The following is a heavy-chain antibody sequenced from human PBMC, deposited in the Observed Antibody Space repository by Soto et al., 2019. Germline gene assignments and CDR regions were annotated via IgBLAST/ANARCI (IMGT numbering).Heavy chain of an antibody. D-gene: IGHD2-2*01. J-gene: IGHJ5*02. V-gene: IGHV3-23*01. CDR2: ISGSGGST. CDR1: GFTFSSYA. Sequence: HPGGSLRLSCAASGFTFSSYAMSWVRQAPGKGLEWVSAISGSGGSTYYADSVKGRFTISRDNSKNTLYLQMNSLRAEDTAVYYCAKDIVVVPAAPLDPWGQGTLVTVSS. CDR3: AKDIVVVPAAPLDP.